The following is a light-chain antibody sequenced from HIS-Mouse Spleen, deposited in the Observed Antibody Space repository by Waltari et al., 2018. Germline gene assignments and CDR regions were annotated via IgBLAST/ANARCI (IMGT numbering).Light chain of an antibody. CDR3: CSYAGSYTLV. CDR1: RRDVGGYNY. Sequence: QSALTQPRPVSGSPGPSVTISCTGTRRDVGGYNYCPWYQQHPGKAPKLMIYDVSKRPSGVPDRFSGSKSGNTASLTISGLQAEDEADYYCCSYAGSYTLVFGGGTKLTVL. V-gene: IGLV2-11*01. J-gene: IGLJ2*01. CDR2: DVS.